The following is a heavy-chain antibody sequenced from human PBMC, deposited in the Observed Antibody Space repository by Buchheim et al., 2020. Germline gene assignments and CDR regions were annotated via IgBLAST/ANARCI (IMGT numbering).Heavy chain of an antibody. J-gene: IGHJ6*02. V-gene: IGHV1-69*08. Sequence: QVQLVQSGAEVKKPGSSVKVSCKASGGTFSSYTISWVRQAPGQGLEWMGRIIPILGIANYAQKFQGRVTITADKSPSPAYMELSSLRSEDTAVYYCARDPIYYYGMDVWGQGTT. CDR3: ARDPIYYYGMDV. CDR1: GGTFSSYT. CDR2: IIPILGIA.